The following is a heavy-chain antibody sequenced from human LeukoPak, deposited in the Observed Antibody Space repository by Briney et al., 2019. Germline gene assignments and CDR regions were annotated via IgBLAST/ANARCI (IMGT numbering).Heavy chain of an antibody. J-gene: IGHJ4*02. D-gene: IGHD3-22*01. Sequence: GGSLRLSCAASGFTFTSYAMTWVRQAPGKGLECVSTISGSGSSTYYADSVKGRFTISRDNSKNTLYLQMNSLRAEDTAVYYCANHYYDSRGYYHFDWWGQGTLVTVSS. CDR3: ANHYYDSRGYYHFDW. CDR1: GFTFTSYA. CDR2: ISGSGSST. V-gene: IGHV3-23*01.